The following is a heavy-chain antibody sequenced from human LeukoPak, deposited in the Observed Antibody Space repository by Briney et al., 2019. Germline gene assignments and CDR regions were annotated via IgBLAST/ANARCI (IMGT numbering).Heavy chain of an antibody. CDR3: ASSYYDSGGPNY. J-gene: IGHJ4*02. CDR2: IYHSGST. V-gene: IGHV4-59*01. D-gene: IGHD3-22*01. CDR1: GGSISSYY. Sequence: SETLSLTCTVSGGSISSYYWSWIRQPPGKGLEWIGYIYHSGSTNYNPSLKSRVTISVDTSKNQFSLKLSSVTAADTAVYYCASSYYDSGGPNYWGQGTLVTVSS.